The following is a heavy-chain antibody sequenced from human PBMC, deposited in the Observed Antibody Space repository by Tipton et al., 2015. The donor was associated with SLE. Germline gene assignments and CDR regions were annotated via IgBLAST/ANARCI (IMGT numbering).Heavy chain of an antibody. V-gene: IGHV3-9*01. Sequence: SLRLSCAASGFTFDDYAMHWVRQVPGKGLEWVSGISWTSGGAGYADSVGGRFTISRDKAQNSPYLRKKGLETEDTALYYCAKEERGYDDKDDIVGSMDLGGQGPTVPV. CDR3: AKEERGYDDKDDIVGSMDL. D-gene: IGHD1-26*01. CDR2: ISWTSGGA. J-gene: IGHJ6*02. CDR1: GFTFDDYA.